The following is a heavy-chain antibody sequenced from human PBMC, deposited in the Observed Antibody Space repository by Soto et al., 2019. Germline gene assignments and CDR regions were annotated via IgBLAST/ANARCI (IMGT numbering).Heavy chain of an antibody. CDR3: ARQWDIVVVPAANDNRGWFGELPFAQPHPNWFDP. CDR2: IYYSGST. J-gene: IGHJ5*02. V-gene: IGHV4-39*01. D-gene: IGHD2-2*01. CDR1: GGSISSSSYY. Sequence: SETLSLTCTVSGGSISSSSYYWGWIRQPPGKGLEWIGSIYYSGSTYYNPSLKSRVTISVDTSKNQFSLKLSSVTAADTAVYYCARQWDIVVVPAANDNRGWFGELPFAQPHPNWFDPWGQGTLVTVSS.